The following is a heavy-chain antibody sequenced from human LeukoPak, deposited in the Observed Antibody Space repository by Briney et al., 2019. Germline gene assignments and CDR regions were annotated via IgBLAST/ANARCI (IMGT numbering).Heavy chain of an antibody. Sequence: SETLSLTCTVSGVSIIDYYWSWIRQPPGKGLEWIGYIYYSGSTNYNPSLKSRVTISVDTSKKEVSLKLRSVTAADTAVYYCASSNLGSLGQFDPWGQGTLVTVSS. J-gene: IGHJ5*02. CDR1: GVSIIDYY. CDR3: ASSNLGSLGQFDP. CDR2: IYYSGST. V-gene: IGHV4-59*01. D-gene: IGHD3-10*01.